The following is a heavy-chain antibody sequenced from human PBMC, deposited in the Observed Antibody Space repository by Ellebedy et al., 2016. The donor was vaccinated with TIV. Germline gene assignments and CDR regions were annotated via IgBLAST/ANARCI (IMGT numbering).Heavy chain of an antibody. CDR3: AKGRGGGSDTSAPRYYFDY. D-gene: IGHD3-22*01. CDR2: ISYDGSNK. J-gene: IGHJ4*02. CDR1: GFTFSSYG. V-gene: IGHV3-30*18. Sequence: GESLKISCVASGFTFSSYGMHWVRQAPGKGLEWVAVISYDGSNKYYVDSVKGRFTISRDNSKKTLYLQMNSLRAEDTAVYYCAKGRGGGSDTSAPRYYFDYWGLGTLVTVSS.